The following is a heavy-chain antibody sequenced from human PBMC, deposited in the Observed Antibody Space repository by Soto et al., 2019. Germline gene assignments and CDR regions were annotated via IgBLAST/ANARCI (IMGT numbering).Heavy chain of an antibody. CDR2: ISGSGGST. D-gene: IGHD2-2*01. CDR3: AKGPIVVVPAAIVV. Sequence: GGSLRLSCAASGFTFSSYAMSWVRQAPGKGLEWVSAISGSGGSTYYADSVKGRFTISRDNSKNTLYLQMNSLRAEDTAVSYCAKGPIVVVPAAIVVWGQGTTVTLSS. J-gene: IGHJ6*02. CDR1: GFTFSSYA. V-gene: IGHV3-23*01.